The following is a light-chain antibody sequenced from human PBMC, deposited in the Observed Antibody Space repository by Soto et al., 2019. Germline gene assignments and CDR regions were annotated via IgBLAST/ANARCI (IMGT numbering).Light chain of an antibody. CDR3: CSYENAATLVV. V-gene: IGLV2-23*01. CDR1: SSDVGAHTL. J-gene: IGLJ3*02. Sequence: QSALTQPASVSGSPGQSVTISCAGSSSDVGAHTLVSWHQQHAGKAHKLIIYEGDKRPSGVSDRFSGSKSGATASLTIAGLQPEDEADYHCCSYENAATLVVFGGGTKLTVL. CDR2: EGD.